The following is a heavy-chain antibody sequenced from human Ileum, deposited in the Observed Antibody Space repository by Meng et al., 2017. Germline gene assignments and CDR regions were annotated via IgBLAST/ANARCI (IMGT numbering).Heavy chain of an antibody. CDR2: INPDDSNT. Sequence: GESLKISCQGSGYTFTNYWIGWVRQMPGEGLEWMGIINPDDSNTRYSPSFQGQVRISADKPITTASLQWSSLKASDTAMYYCARRKSFGSGWDYWGQGTLVTVSS. V-gene: IGHV5-51*01. CDR1: GYTFTNYW. D-gene: IGHD6-19*01. CDR3: ARRKSFGSGWDY. J-gene: IGHJ4*02.